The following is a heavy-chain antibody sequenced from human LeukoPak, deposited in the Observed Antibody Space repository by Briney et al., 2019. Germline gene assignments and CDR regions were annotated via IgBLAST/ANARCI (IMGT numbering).Heavy chain of an antibody. J-gene: IGHJ4*02. V-gene: IGHV3-30-3*01. Sequence: GGSLRLSCVVTGITLTTYTMYWVRQAPGKGLEWVAIISYDENNKYYADSVKGRFTISRDNNKDTVFLQMNNLRSEDTALYYRARIGFSATTSSYWGRGTRVIVSS. CDR2: ISYDENNK. D-gene: IGHD2/OR15-2a*01. CDR1: GITLTTYT. CDR3: ARIGFSATTSSY.